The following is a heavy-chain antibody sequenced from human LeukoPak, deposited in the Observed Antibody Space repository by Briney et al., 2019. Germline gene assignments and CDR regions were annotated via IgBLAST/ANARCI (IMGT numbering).Heavy chain of an antibody. CDR1: GFTFDDYA. Sequence: GRSLRLSCAASGFTFDDYAMHWVRQAPGKGLEWVSGISWNSGSIGYADSVKGRFTISRDNAKNSLYLQMNSLRAEDTALYYCAKDTAAAGPGAFDIWGQGTMVTVSS. J-gene: IGHJ3*02. V-gene: IGHV3-9*01. D-gene: IGHD6-13*01. CDR3: AKDTAAAGPGAFDI. CDR2: ISWNSGSI.